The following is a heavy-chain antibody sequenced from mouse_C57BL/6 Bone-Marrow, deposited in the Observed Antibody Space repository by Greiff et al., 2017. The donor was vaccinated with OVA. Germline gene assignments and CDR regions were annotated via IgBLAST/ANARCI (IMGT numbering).Heavy chain of an antibody. CDR2: IDPSDSYT. CDR3: ARWGGKRYYYAMDY. V-gene: IGHV1-69*01. D-gene: IGHD1-1*02. Sequence: VKLQQPGAELVMPGASVKLSCKASGYTFTSYWMHWVKQRPGQGLEWIGEIDPSDSYTNYNQKFKGKSTLTVDKSSSTAYMQLSSLTSEDSAVYYCARWGGKRYYYAMDYWGQGTSVTVSS. CDR1: GYTFTSYW. J-gene: IGHJ4*01.